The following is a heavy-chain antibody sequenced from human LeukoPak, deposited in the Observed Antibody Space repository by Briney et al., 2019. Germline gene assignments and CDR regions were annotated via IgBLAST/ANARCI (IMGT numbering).Heavy chain of an antibody. CDR3: ARDGSGSPLRNWFDP. J-gene: IGHJ5*02. Sequence: PSETLSLTCTVSGGSISSYYWSWIRQPPGKGLEWIGYIYYSGSTNYNPSLKSRVTISVDTSKNQFSLKLSSVTAADTAVYYCARDGSGSPLRNWFDPWGQGTLVTVSS. D-gene: IGHD3-10*01. CDR2: IYYSGST. CDR1: GGSISSYY. V-gene: IGHV4-59*01.